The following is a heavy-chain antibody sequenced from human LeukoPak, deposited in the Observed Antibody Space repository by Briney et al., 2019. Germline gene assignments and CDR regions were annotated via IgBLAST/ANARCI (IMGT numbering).Heavy chain of an antibody. J-gene: IGHJ4*02. CDR1: GGSISSYY. CDR2: IYTSGST. V-gene: IGHV4-4*07. Sequence: SETLSLTCTVSGGSISSYYWSWIRQPARKGLEWIGRIYTSGSTTYNPSLKSRVTMSVDTSKNQFSLKLSSVTAADTAVYYCAREEEDYYDSSGYYGDWGQGTLVTVSS. D-gene: IGHD3-22*01. CDR3: AREEEDYYDSSGYYGD.